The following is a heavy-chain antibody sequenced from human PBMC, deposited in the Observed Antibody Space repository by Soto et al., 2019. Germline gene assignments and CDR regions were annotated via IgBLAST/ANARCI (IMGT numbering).Heavy chain of an antibody. Sequence: ASVKVSCKASGGTFSSYTISWVRQAPGQGLEWMGRIIPILGIANYAQKFQGRVTITADKSTSTAYMELSSLRSEDTAVYYCARDLGYCTNGCNWFDPWGQGTLVTVSS. V-gene: IGHV1-69*04. D-gene: IGHD2-8*01. CDR3: ARDLGYCTNGCNWFDP. CDR1: GGTFSSYT. J-gene: IGHJ5*02. CDR2: IIPILGIA.